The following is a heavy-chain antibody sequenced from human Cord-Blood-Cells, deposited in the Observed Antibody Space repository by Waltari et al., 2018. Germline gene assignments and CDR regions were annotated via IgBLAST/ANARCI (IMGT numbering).Heavy chain of an antibody. D-gene: IGHD2-21*01. CDR1: GGTFSSYA. V-gene: IGHV1-69*01. CDR3: AREGGYCGGDCYAFDI. J-gene: IGHJ3*02. Sequence: QVQLVQSGAEGKKPGSSVKVSCKASGGTFSSYAISWVRQAPGQGLEWMGGIIPIFDTANYAQKFQGRVTITADESTSTAYMELSSLRSEDTAVYYCAREGGYCGGDCYAFDIWGQGSMVTVSS. CDR2: IIPIFDTA.